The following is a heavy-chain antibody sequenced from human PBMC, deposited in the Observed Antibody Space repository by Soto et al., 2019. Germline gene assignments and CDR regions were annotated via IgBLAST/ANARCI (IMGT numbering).Heavy chain of an antibody. CDR1: GFTFSSYA. J-gene: IGHJ4*02. CDR2: MSGRGGST. V-gene: IGHV3-23*01. CDR3: AKDSSGWYFDY. D-gene: IGHD6-19*01. Sequence: GSLRLSCAASGFTFSSYAMNWVRQAPGKGLEWVSTMSGRGGSTYYADSVKGRFTISRDNSKNTLYLQMNSLRAEDTATYYCAKDSSGWYFDYWGQGTLVTVSS.